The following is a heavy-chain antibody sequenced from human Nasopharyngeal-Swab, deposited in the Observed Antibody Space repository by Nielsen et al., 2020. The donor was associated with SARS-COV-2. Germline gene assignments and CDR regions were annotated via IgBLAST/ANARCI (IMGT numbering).Heavy chain of an antibody. CDR1: GFSVSTKY. D-gene: IGHD3-22*01. V-gene: IGHV3-66*01. CDR3: ARGDDSSGYPYSHDY. CDR2: IYAGGST. Sequence: GGSLRLSCAASGFSVSTKYMSWVRQAPGKGLEWVSSIYAGGSTYYADSVKGRFTISRDNSKNTLYLQMNSLRAEDTAVYYCARGDDSSGYPYSHDYWGQGTLVTVSS. J-gene: IGHJ4*02.